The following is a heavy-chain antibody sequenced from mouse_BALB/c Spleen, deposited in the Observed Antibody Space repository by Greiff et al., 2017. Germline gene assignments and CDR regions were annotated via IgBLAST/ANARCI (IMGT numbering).Heavy chain of an antibody. CDR2: IWAGGST. CDR1: GFSLTSYG. V-gene: IGHV2-9*02. J-gene: IGHJ3*01. CDR3: AGYYGSGLAY. D-gene: IGHD1-1*01. Sequence: VQRVESGPGLVAPSQSLSITCTVSGFSLTSYGVHWVRQPPGKGLEWLGVIWAGGSTNYNSALMSRLSISKDNSKSQVFLKMNSLQTDDTAMYYCAGYYGSGLAYWGQGTLVTVSA.